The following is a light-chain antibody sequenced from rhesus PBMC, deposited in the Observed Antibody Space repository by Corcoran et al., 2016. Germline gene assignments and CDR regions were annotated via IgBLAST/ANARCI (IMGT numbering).Light chain of an antibody. Sequence: EIVMTQSPATLSLSPGERATLSCRASQSVTTYVAWYQQKPEQAPRLLIYATSSRATDIPDRFRGSGSGTDFTLIISSLEPEDVGVYYCQQYDHWNTFGPGTKVEIK. V-gene: IGKV3S9*01. CDR2: ATS. J-gene: IGKJ2*01. CDR3: QQYDHWNT. CDR1: QSVTTY.